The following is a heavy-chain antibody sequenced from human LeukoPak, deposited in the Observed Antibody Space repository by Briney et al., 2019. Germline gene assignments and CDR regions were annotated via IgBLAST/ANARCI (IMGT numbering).Heavy chain of an antibody. CDR3: AKASSNYFYYLEY. D-gene: IGHD2/OR15-2a*01. CDR2: IYYDATNK. J-gene: IGHJ4*02. V-gene: IGHV3-30*18. CDR1: GFTFSSSD. Sequence: GGSVRLSCAVSGFTFSSSDMHWVRQAPGKGLEWVAVIYYDATNKYYAQSLKGRFTLSRDNSTNTLYLETNTLRSEDTAVYYCAKASSNYFYYLEYWGQGTLVTVS.